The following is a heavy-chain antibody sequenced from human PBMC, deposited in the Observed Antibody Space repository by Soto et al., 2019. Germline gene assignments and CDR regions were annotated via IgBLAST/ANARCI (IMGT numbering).Heavy chain of an antibody. V-gene: IGHV1-18*01. Sequence: QVQLVQSGAEVKKPGASVKVSCKASGYTFTSYGISWVRQVPGQGLEWMGWISAYNGNTNYAQKFQGRVTITRDTSASTAYMELSSLRSEDTAVYYCARDLLDSSLRRASFTVIDPWGQGTLVTVSS. CDR1: GYTFTSYG. CDR3: ARDLLDSSLRRASFTVIDP. CDR2: ISAYNGNT. J-gene: IGHJ5*02. D-gene: IGHD6-19*01.